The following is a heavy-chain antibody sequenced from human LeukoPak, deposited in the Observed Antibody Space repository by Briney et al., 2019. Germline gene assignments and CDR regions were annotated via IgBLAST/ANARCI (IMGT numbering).Heavy chain of an antibody. CDR3: ARAYQPLGGLSFPDS. J-gene: IGHJ5*01. D-gene: IGHD3-16*02. Sequence: ASVKVSCRASGYTFTNYAMNWVRQAPGQGLEWMGWINLNTGNPTYAQGFTGRFVFSLDTSVTTAYLQISSLKAEDTAVYYCARAYQPLGGLSFPDSWGQGTLVTVSS. V-gene: IGHV7-4-1*02. CDR2: INLNTGNP. CDR1: GYTFTNYA.